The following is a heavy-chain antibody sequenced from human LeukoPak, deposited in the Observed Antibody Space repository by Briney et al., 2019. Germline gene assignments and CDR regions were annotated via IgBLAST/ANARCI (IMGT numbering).Heavy chain of an antibody. D-gene: IGHD3-9*01. CDR3: ARVQYYNILTGAFHS. V-gene: IGHV1-2*02. CDR1: GYIFTGYY. CDR2: INPDSGDT. J-gene: IGHJ4*02. Sequence: GASVKVSCKASGYIFTGYYLHWVRQAPGRGLEWMGWINPDSGDTNFAEKFQGRVSMTRDTSISTAYLELSGLRSDDTAYFYCARVQYYNILTGAFHSWGQGTLVTVSS.